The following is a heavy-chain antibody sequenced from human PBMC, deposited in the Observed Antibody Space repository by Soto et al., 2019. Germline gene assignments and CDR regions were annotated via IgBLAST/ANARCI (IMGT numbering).Heavy chain of an antibody. CDR1: GASLNSYEYY. V-gene: IGHV4-31*01. D-gene: IGHD2-8*01. Sequence: QVQLQESGPGLAKPSQTVSLTCTVSGASLNSYEYYWAWLRQVPGKDLEWIGHIFTTGTIFSTPSLRSLVRLSIDTSGNAFSLHLGSVTAADTAVYYCARGLGSDHNGHFPATFDIWGHGTSVTVAA. CDR3: ARGLGSDHNGHFPATFDI. J-gene: IGHJ3*02. CDR2: IFTTGTI.